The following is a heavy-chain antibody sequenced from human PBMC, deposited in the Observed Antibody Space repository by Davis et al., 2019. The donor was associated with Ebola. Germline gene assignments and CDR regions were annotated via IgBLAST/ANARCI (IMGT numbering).Heavy chain of an antibody. CDR2: IYYSGST. J-gene: IGHJ3*02. D-gene: IGHD5-12*01. CDR1: GGSISSYY. Sequence: PSETLSLTCAVSGGSISSYYWSWIRQPPGKGLEWIGYIYYSGSTNYNPSLKSRVTISVDTSKNQFSLKLSSVTAADTAVYYCARIQYRGHDEAFDIWGQGTMVTVSS. CDR3: ARIQYRGHDEAFDI. V-gene: IGHV4-59*01.